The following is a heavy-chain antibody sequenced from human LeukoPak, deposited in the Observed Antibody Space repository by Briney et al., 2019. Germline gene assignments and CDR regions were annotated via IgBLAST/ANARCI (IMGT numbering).Heavy chain of an antibody. CDR2: ISYDGSNK. Sequence: PGRSLRLPCASSGFTFSSYAMHWVRQAPGKGLEWVAVISYDGSNKYYADSVKGRFTISRDNSKNTLYLQMNSLRAEDTAVYYCARAARDGYNYDGGQGTLVTVSS. V-gene: IGHV3-30*04. CDR3: ARAARDGYNYD. D-gene: IGHD5-24*01. CDR1: GFTFSSYA. J-gene: IGHJ4*02.